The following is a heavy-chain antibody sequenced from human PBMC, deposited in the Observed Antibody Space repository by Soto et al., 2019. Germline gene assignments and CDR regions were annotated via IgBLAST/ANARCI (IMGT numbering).Heavy chain of an antibody. CDR3: ARVNTADINN. CDR2: IIPIRGII. CDR1: GGTFSNYT. D-gene: IGHD5-18*01. J-gene: IGHJ4*02. V-gene: IGHV1-69*02. Sequence: QVQLVQSGAEVKKPGSSVKVSCKASGGTFSNYTISWVRQAPGQGLEWLGRIIPIRGIINYAQKFQGRVTITADRSTSTAYMELSSLRPEDTAVYFCARVNTADINNWGQGTLVTVSS.